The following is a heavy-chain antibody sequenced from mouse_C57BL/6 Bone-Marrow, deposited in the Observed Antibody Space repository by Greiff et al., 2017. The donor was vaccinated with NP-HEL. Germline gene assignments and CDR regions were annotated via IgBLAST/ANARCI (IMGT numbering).Heavy chain of an antibody. D-gene: IGHD2-3*01. CDR1: GYTFTSYW. Sequence: VQLQQPGAELVRPGTSVKLSCKASGYTFTSYWMHWVKQRPGQGLEWIGVIDPSDSYTNYNQKFKGKATLTVDTSSSTAYMQLSSLTSEDSAVYYCARAGRADGYYVWYCDVWGTGTTVTVSS. CDR2: IDPSDSYT. V-gene: IGHV1-59*01. J-gene: IGHJ1*03. CDR3: ARAGRADGYYVWYCDV.